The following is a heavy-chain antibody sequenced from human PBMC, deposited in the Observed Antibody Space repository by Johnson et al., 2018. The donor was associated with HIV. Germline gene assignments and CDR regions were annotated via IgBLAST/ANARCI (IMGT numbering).Heavy chain of an antibody. J-gene: IGHJ3*02. V-gene: IGHV3-13*01. CDR1: GFTFSSYD. Sequence: VQLVESGGGLVQPGGSLRLSCAASGFTFSSYDMHWVRQATGKGLEWVSVIGSVGDTYYPGSVKGRFTISRENAKNSLYLQMNSLTAGDTAVYYCARGYYYGSGSYYNSGAFDIWGQGTMVTVSS. CDR3: ARGYYYGSGSYYNSGAFDI. CDR2: IGSVGDT. D-gene: IGHD3-10*01.